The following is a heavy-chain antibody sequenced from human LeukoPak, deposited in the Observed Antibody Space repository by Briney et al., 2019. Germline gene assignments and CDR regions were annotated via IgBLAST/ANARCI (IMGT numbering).Heavy chain of an antibody. V-gene: IGHV3-21*01. Sequence: PGGSLRLSCAASGFTFSSYSMNWVRQAPGKGLEWVSSINSDSSLMFYAESVKGRFTISRDNARNSLYLQMNSLKAEDTAVYYCIRDLFDDYSLDYWGQGALVTVSS. CDR2: INSDSSLM. CDR3: IRDLFDDYSLDY. D-gene: IGHD3-16*01. CDR1: GFTFSSYS. J-gene: IGHJ4*02.